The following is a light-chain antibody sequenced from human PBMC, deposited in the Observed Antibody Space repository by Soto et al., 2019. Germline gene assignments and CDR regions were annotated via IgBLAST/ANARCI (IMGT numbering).Light chain of an antibody. CDR1: SSDVGGYNY. V-gene: IGLV2-8*01. CDR2: EVS. CDR3: SSYAGSNNVV. Sequence: QSVLTQPPSASGSPGQSVTLSCTGTSSDVGGYNYVSWYQQHPGEAPKLMIYEVSKRPSGVPDRFSGSKSGNTASLTVSGLQAEDEADYYCSSYAGSNNVVFGGGTKVTVL. J-gene: IGLJ3*02.